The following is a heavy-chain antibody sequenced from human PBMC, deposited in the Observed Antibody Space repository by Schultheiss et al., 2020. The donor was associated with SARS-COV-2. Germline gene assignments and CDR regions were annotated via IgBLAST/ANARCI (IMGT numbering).Heavy chain of an antibody. CDR3: AKEGAYDFWSGYLY. D-gene: IGHD3-3*01. Sequence: GGSLRLSCAASGFTFSSYEMDWVRQAPGKGLEWVSYISSSGSTIYYADSVKGRFTISRDNAKNSLYLQMNSLRAEDTAVYYCAKEGAYDFWSGYLYWGQGTLVTVSS. V-gene: IGHV3-48*03. CDR2: ISSSGSTI. CDR1: GFTFSSYE. J-gene: IGHJ4*02.